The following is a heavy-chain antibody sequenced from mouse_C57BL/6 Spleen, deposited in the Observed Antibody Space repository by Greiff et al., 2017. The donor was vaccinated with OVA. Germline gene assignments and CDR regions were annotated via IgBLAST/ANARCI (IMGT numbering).Heavy chain of an antibody. J-gene: IGHJ2*01. CDR3: AKGGISSVVFFDY. V-gene: IGHV1-80*01. D-gene: IGHD6-2*01. CDR1: GYAFSSYW. CDR2: IYPGDGDT. Sequence: VQLVESGAELVKPGASVKISCKASGYAFSSYWMNWVKQRPGKGLEWIGQIYPGDGDTNYNGKFKGKATLTADKSSSTAYMQLSSLTSEDSAVYFCAKGGISSVVFFDYWGQGTTLTVSS.